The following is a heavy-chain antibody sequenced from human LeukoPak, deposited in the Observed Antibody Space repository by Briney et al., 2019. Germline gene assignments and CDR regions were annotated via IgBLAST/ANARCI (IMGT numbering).Heavy chain of an antibody. D-gene: IGHD3-10*01. CDR1: GGSISGSSYY. CDR3: ARHYGP. CDR2: IYYSGST. Sequence: SETLSLTCTVSGGSISGSSYYWGWIRQPPGKGLEWIGSIYYSGSTYYNPSLKSRVTISVDTSKNQFSLKLNSVTATDTAVYYRARHYGPWGQGTLVTVSS. V-gene: IGHV4-39*01. J-gene: IGHJ4*02.